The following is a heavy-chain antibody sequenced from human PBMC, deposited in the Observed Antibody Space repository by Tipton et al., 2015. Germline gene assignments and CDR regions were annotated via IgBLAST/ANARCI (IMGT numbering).Heavy chain of an antibody. D-gene: IGHD6-19*01. CDR2: INHSGGT. CDR3: ASGQWLVEGLPEYFQH. CDR1: GGSFDGGPFGDDF. V-gene: IGHV4-34*01. Sequence: TLSLTCAVYGGSFDGGPFGDDFWSWIRQPPGKGLEWIGEINHSGGTNYNPSLKSRVTISVDTSKNQFSLNLSSVTAADTAVYYCASGQWLVEGLPEYFQHWGQGTLVTVPS. J-gene: IGHJ1*01.